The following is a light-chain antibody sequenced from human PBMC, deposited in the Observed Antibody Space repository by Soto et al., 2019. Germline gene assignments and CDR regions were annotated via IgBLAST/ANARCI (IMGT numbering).Light chain of an antibody. CDR3: QQNFNFPRT. CDR1: QGISDY. J-gene: IGKJ1*01. CDR2: AAS. Sequence: DIRMTQSPSSLSASVGDTVTSTCRAIQGISDYLSWFQHKPGKAPKVLIYAASYLQSGVPSRFSGSGSGADFTLTISSLQPEDFATYYCQQNFNFPRTFGQGTKVDIK. V-gene: IGKV1-39*01.